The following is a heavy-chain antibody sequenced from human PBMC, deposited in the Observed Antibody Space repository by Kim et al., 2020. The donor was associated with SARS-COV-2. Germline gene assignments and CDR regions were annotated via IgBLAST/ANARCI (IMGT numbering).Heavy chain of an antibody. J-gene: IGHJ4*02. Sequence: TNDRPSLKSRVTISIHTSRNQFSLALASVTSADTAMYYCARDRDGGSSSDYWGQGTLVSVSS. V-gene: IGHV4-59*01. D-gene: IGHD2-15*01. CDR2: T. CDR3: ARDRDGGSSSDY.